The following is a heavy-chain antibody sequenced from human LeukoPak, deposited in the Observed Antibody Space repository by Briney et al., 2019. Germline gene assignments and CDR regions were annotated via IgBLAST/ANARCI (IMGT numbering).Heavy chain of an antibody. J-gene: IGHJ4*02. CDR1: GFTLSSYA. D-gene: IGHD2-15*01. CDR3: AKGSCSGGSCYPDY. Sequence: PGGTLRLSCAASGFTLSSYAMSWVRQAPGKGLKWVSAISGSGGSTYYADSVKGRFTISRDNSKNTLYLQMNSLRAEDTAVYYCAKGSCSGGSCYPDYWGQGTLVTVSS. V-gene: IGHV3-23*01. CDR2: ISGSGGST.